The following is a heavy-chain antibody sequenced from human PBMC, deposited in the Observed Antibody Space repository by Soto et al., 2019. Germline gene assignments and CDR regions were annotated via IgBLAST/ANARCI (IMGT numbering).Heavy chain of an antibody. J-gene: IGHJ6*03. CDR2: MNPNSGNT. CDR1: GYTFTSYD. V-gene: IGHV1-8*01. CDR3: ARGRRYCTNGVGYKGYYYYYYYMDG. D-gene: IGHD2-8*01. Sequence: ASVKVSCKASGYTFTSYDINWVRQATGQGLEWMGWMNPNSGNTGYAQKFQGRVTMTRNTSISTAYMELSSLRSEDTAVYYCARGRRYCTNGVGYKGYYYYYYYMDGWGKGTKVTVSS.